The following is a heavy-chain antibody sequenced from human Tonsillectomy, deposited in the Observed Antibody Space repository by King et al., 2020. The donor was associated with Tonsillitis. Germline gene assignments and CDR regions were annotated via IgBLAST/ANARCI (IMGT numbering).Heavy chain of an antibody. CDR2: INHSGST. Sequence: VQLPQWGAGLLKPSETLSLTCAVYGGSFSGYYWSWIRQPPGKGLEWIGEINHSGSTNYNPSLKSRVTISVDTSKNQFSLKLSSVTAADTAVYYCARAPHYDYVWGSFDYWGQGTLVTVSS. CDR3: ARAPHYDYVWGSFDY. CDR1: GGSFSGYY. D-gene: IGHD3-16*01. V-gene: IGHV4-34*01. J-gene: IGHJ4*02.